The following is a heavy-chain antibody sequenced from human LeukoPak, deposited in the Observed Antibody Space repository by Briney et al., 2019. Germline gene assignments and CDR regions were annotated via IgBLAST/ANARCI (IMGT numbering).Heavy chain of an antibody. Sequence: PGESLKISCKASGYSFTTYWIGWVRQMPGKGLEWMGFVYPGDSDIVYSPSFLGQIIISADKSISTAYLQWSSLKASDTAMYYCARSRSIAAADTAWFDPWGQGTLVTVSS. CDR1: GYSFTTYW. J-gene: IGHJ5*02. V-gene: IGHV5-51*01. CDR3: ARSRSIAAADTAWFDP. CDR2: VYPGDSDI. D-gene: IGHD6-13*01.